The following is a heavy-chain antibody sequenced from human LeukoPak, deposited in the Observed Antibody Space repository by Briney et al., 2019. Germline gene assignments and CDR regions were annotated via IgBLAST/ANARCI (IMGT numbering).Heavy chain of an antibody. D-gene: IGHD4-17*01. V-gene: IGHV1-69*13. CDR3: ARVDTVTTDFDY. CDR2: IIPIFGTA. CDR1: GGTFSSYA. J-gene: IGHJ4*02. Sequence: GASVKVSCKASGGTFSSYAISWVRQAPGQGLEWMGGIIPIFGTANYAQKFQGRVTITADDSTSTAYMELSSLRSEDTAVYYCARVDTVTTDFDYWGQGTLVTVSS.